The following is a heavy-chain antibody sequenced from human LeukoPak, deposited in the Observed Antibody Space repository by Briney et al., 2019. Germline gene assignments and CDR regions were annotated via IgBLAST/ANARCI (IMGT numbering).Heavy chain of an antibody. CDR2: ISGSGGST. D-gene: IGHD2-2*01. Sequence: PGGSLRLSCAASGFTFSSYAMSWVRQAPGKGLEWVSAISGSGGSTYYADSVKGRLTISRDNSKNTLYLQMNSLRAEDTAVYYCAKDRPIVVVPAAIEGYFDYWGQGTLVTVSS. J-gene: IGHJ4*02. CDR1: GFTFSSYA. CDR3: AKDRPIVVVPAAIEGYFDY. V-gene: IGHV3-23*01.